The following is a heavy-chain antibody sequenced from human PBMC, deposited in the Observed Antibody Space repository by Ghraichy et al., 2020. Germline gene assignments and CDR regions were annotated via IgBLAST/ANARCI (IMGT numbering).Heavy chain of an antibody. CDR2: IDTSGGAT. CDR3: AIDPKDYVGGSEPY. D-gene: IGHD3-16*01. Sequence: GGSLRLSCAASGFTFSNYAMSWVRQAPGKGLEWVSTIDTSGGATYYADSVKGRFTISRDNSKDTLFLQMNSLRAEDTAVYYCAIDPKDYVGGSEPYWGPGNLVTVSS. CDR1: GFTFSNYA. J-gene: IGHJ4*02. V-gene: IGHV3-23*01.